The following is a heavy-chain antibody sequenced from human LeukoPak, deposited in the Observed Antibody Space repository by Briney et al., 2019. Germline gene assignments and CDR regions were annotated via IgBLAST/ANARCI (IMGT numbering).Heavy chain of an antibody. CDR1: GGTFSSYT. J-gene: IGHJ4*02. V-gene: IGHV1-69*02. CDR3: ARVPLRITMVRGVTTPFQHSYFDY. D-gene: IGHD3-10*01. Sequence: SVKVSCKASGGTFSSYTFSWVRQAPGQGLEWMGRIIPILGIANYAQKFQGRVTITADKSTSTAYMELSSLRSKDTAVYYCARVPLRITMVRGVTTPFQHSYFDYWGQGTLVTVSS. CDR2: IIPILGIA.